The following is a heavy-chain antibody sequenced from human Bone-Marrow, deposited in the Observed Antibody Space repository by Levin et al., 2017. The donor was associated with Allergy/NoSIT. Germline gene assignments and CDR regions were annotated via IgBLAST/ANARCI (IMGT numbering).Heavy chain of an antibody. Sequence: GGSLRLSCAVSGLSVSSTFMIWVRQAPGKGLEYISVMYIGGTTFYADSVKGLFTISRDNSKNTMYLQMDSLRAEDTAVYYCARGGVNDAFDLWGQGTMVTVSA. J-gene: IGHJ3*01. CDR1: GLSVSSTF. CDR2: MYIGGTT. CDR3: ARGGVNDAFDL. V-gene: IGHV3-66*01.